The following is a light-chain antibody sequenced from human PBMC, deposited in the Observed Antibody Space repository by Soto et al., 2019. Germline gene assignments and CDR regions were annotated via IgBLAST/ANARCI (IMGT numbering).Light chain of an antibody. CDR1: NIGTKS. Sequence: SYELTQSPSVSVAPGRTARIACEGNNIGTKSVHWYQQRPGQAPVVVVYYDSDRPSGIPERFSGSNSGNTATLTISSVEAGDEADYYCQVWDTSTFPPIFGGGTKLTVL. CDR2: YDS. J-gene: IGLJ2*01. CDR3: QVWDTSTFPPI. V-gene: IGLV3-21*04.